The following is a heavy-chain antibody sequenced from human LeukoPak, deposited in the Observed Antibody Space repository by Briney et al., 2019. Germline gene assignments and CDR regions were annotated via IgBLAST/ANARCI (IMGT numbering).Heavy chain of an antibody. J-gene: IGHJ4*02. V-gene: IGHV4-59*01. CDR1: GGSISSYY. Sequence: SETLSLTCTVSGGSISSYYWSWIRQPPGKGLEWIGYIYYSGSTNYNPSLKSRVTISVDTSKNQFSLKLSSATAADTAVYYCARTSIVGATVFDYWGQGTLVTVSS. CDR3: ARTSIVGATVFDY. CDR2: IYYSGST. D-gene: IGHD1-26*01.